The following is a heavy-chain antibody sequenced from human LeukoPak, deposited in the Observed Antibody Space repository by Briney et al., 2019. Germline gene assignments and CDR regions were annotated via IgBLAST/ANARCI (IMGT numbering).Heavy chain of an antibody. J-gene: IGHJ6*02. CDR3: ARGPGDRYYNGMDV. V-gene: IGHV4-4*07. D-gene: IGHD7-27*01. Sequence: SETLSLTCAVSGGSLSSYYWSWIRQPAGKGLEWIGRIYTSGSTNYNPSLKSRVTMSVDTSKNQFSLKLSSVTAADTAVYYCARGPGDRYYNGMDVWGQGTTVTVSS. CDR2: IYTSGST. CDR1: GGSLSSYY.